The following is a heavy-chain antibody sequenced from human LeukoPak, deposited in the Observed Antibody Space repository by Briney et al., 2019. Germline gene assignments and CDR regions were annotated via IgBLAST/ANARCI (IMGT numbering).Heavy chain of an antibody. CDR2: IWYDGSNK. Sequence: GGSLRLSCAAPGFTFSNYDMHWVRQAPGKGLEWVAVIWYDGSNKYYADSVKGRFTISRDNSKNTLYLQMNSLRAEDTAVYYCARDDYGGKLDIWGQGTVVTVSS. D-gene: IGHD4-23*01. J-gene: IGHJ3*02. CDR3: ARDDYGGKLDI. V-gene: IGHV3-33*01. CDR1: GFTFSNYD.